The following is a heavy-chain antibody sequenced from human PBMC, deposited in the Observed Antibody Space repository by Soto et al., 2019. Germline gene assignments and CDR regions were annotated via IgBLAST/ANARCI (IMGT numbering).Heavy chain of an antibody. D-gene: IGHD3-16*01. CDR2: ISASGGIK. CDR3: AKGITGPAESYYYSMDV. Sequence: GVTLRFSGSASGFAFSSYAMGWVRQAPGKGLDWGSVISASGGIKYSAASVMGRFTISRDNSKKELFLQMNSLRAEDTAVYYCAKGITGPAESYYYSMDVWGQGSLVTVSS. CDR1: GFAFSSYA. J-gene: IGHJ6*02. V-gene: IGHV3-23*01.